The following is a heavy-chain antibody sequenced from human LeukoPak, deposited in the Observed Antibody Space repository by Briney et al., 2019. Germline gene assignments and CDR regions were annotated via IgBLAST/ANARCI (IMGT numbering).Heavy chain of an antibody. CDR1: GFTFNTYA. D-gene: IGHD3-22*01. J-gene: IGHJ4*02. Sequence: GGSLRLSCAASGFTFNTYAMSWVRQAPGKGLEWVSSISGGGGTAYYADSVEGRFTILRDNSKSTLYLRMNSLGAEDTALYYCARHTSYDSSGYYFDYWGQGTLVTVSS. CDR3: ARHTSYDSSGYYFDY. V-gene: IGHV3-23*01. CDR2: ISGGGGTA.